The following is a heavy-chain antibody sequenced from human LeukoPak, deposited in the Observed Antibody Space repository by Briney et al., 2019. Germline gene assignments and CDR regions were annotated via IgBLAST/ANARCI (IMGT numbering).Heavy chain of an antibody. CDR3: AKVASWELLYYFDY. V-gene: IGHV1-69*06. Sequence: SVKVSCKASGGTFSNYAISWVRQAPGQGLEWMGGIIPIFGTANYAQKFRGRVTITADKSTRTAYMELSSLRSEDTAVYYCAKVASWELLYYFDYWGQGTLVTVSS. D-gene: IGHD1-26*01. J-gene: IGHJ4*02. CDR2: IIPIFGTA. CDR1: GGTFSNYA.